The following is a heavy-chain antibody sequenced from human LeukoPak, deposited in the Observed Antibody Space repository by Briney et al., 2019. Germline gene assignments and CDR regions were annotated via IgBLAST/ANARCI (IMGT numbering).Heavy chain of an antibody. J-gene: IGHJ4*02. D-gene: IGHD4-17*01. V-gene: IGHV3-7*01. Sequence: GGSLRLSCAASGFTFSSSWMSWLRRAPGKGLEWVANIKQDGSETYYLDSVEGRFTISRDNAKSSLYLQMSSLRAEDTAVYYCARDTPYGDDYFDYWGQGTLVTVSS. CDR2: IKQDGSET. CDR1: GFTFSSSW. CDR3: ARDTPYGDDYFDY.